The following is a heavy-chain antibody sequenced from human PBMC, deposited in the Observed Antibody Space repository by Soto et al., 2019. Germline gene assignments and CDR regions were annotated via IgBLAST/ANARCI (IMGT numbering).Heavy chain of an antibody. J-gene: IGHJ4*02. Sequence: PSETLSLTCTVSGGSISSGSYHWSWIRQHPGKGLEWIGNIYNSGISYYNPSLKSRAPISFDPSKDQFSLRLGSVTAADTAVYYCARVEGSSYYFRHDCWGRGTLVTVSS. CDR3: ARVEGSSYYFRHDC. CDR1: GGSISSGSYH. V-gene: IGHV4-31*03. CDR2: IYNSGIS. D-gene: IGHD1-26*01.